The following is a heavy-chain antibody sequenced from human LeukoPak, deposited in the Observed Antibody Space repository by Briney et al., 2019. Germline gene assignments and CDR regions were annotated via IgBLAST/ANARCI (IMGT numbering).Heavy chain of an antibody. V-gene: IGHV4-4*02. Sequence: PSETLSLTCAVSGGSISSSNWWSWVRQPPGKGLEWIGEIYHSGSTNYNPSLKSRVTISVDKSKNQSSLKLSSVTAADTAVYYCARVTRGKSSAGGRFDYWGQGTLVTVSS. J-gene: IGHJ4*02. CDR1: GGSISSSNW. CDR3: ARVTRGKSSAGGRFDY. CDR2: IYHSGST. D-gene: IGHD6-25*01.